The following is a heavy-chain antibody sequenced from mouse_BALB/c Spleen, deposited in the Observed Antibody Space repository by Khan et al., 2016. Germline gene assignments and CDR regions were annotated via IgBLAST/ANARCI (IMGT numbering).Heavy chain of an antibody. CDR3: ASTVVADFDY. J-gene: IGHJ2*01. D-gene: IGHD1-1*01. CDR1: GFNIKDTY. CDR2: IDPANGNT. V-gene: IGHV14-3*02. Sequence: VRLQQSGAELVKPGASVKLSCTASGFNIKDTYMHWVKQRPEQGLEWIGRIDPANGNTKYDPKFQGKATITADTSSNTAYLKLSSLTSEDTAVYYCASTVVADFDYWGQGTTLTVSS.